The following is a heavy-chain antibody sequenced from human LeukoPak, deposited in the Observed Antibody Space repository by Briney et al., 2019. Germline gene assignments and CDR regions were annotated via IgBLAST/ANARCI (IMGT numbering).Heavy chain of an antibody. CDR2: ISYDGSHE. CDR1: GFTFSDFG. V-gene: IGHV3-30*18. Sequence: PGRSLRLSCAASGFTFSDFGMHWVRQAPGKRLEWVAVISYDGSHEIYADSVKGRFTISRDNAKNTLYLQMNSLRTDDTAMFYCAKDPMVRGVINGFDYWGQGTSVTVSS. CDR3: AKDPMVRGVINGFDY. J-gene: IGHJ4*02. D-gene: IGHD3-10*01.